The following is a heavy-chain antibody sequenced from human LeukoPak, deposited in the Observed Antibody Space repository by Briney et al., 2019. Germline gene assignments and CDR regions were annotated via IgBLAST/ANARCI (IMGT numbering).Heavy chain of an antibody. V-gene: IGHV4-4*07. D-gene: IGHD2-2*01. J-gene: IGHJ2*01. CDR1: GGFINSYY. CDR3: TRDIVLPTAYWYFDL. CDR2: IYSSGTT. Sequence: SETLSLTCTVSGGFINSYYWSWIRQPAGKGLEWIGRIYSSGTTNYSPSLKSRVTMSVDTSKNQFSLKLSSVTAADTAVYFYTRDIVLPTAYWYFDLWGRGTLVTVSS.